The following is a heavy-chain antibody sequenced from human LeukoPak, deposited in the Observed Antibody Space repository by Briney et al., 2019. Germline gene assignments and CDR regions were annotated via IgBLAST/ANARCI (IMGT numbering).Heavy chain of an antibody. CDR1: GGSLNSYY. CDR3: ARSAAYRSIYFDY. D-gene: IGHD6-13*01. CDR2: IYYSGDT. Sequence: SETLSLTCTVSGGSLNSYYWSWVRQPPGKGLEWLGYIYYSGDTNYNPSLESRVTISVDTSKNQFSLRLTSVTAADTAVYYCARSAAYRSIYFDYWGQGTLVTVSS. J-gene: IGHJ4*02. V-gene: IGHV4-59*01.